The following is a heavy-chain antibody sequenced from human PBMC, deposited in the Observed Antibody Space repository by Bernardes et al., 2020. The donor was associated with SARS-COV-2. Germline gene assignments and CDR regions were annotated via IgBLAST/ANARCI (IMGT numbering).Heavy chain of an antibody. V-gene: IGHV4-59*11. J-gene: IGHJ5*02. CDR2: IYYSGNT. CDR3: TGGRLDYGDSHP. Sequence: SESLSLTCTVSGGSLTNHYWSWIRQPPGKGLEWIGYIYYSGNTNYNPSLKSRVTISLDTSKNQFSLKLSSVTAADTAVYYCTGGRLDYGDSHPWGQGTLVTVSS. D-gene: IGHD4-17*01. CDR1: GGSLTNHY.